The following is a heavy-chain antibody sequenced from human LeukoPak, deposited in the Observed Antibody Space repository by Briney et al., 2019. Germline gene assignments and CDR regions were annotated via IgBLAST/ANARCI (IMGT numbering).Heavy chain of an antibody. CDR2: IKQDGSEK. Sequence: GGSLRLSCAASGFSFNTYWMSWVRHAPGQGLEWVANIKQDGSEKYYVDSVKGRFTISRDNAKNSLYLQMNSLRVDDTAVYYCARLCSIRWFDPWGQGTLVTVTS. CDR1: GFSFNTYW. V-gene: IGHV3-7*01. J-gene: IGHJ5*02. D-gene: IGHD2-15*01. CDR3: ARLCSIRWFDP.